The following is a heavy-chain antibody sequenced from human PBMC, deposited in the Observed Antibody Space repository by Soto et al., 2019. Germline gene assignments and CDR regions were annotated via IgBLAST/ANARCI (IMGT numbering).Heavy chain of an antibody. V-gene: IGHV5-10-1*01. CDR2: IAPSDSYT. CDR1: GYSFTSYW. CDR3: ARRNFYDTSNWFDP. J-gene: IGHJ5*01. Sequence: GESLKISCKGSGYSFTSYWITWVRQMSGKGLEWMGRIAPSDSYTNYSPSFQGHVTISADKSINTAYLRWSRLKASETAIYYCARRNFYDTSNWFDPWGQGTLVTVSS. D-gene: IGHD3-22*01.